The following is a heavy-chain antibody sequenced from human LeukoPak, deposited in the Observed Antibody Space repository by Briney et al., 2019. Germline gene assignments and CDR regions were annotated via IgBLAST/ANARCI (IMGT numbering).Heavy chain of an antibody. Sequence: ASVKASCKASGFSFTDYYMHWVRQAPGQGLEWIGYINPHSGGTSSPQKFQGRVTMTTDTSISAAYMELSSLISDDTAMYYCVREGNELLSKNFDYWGQGTLVTVSS. J-gene: IGHJ4*02. V-gene: IGHV1-2*02. D-gene: IGHD2-21*02. CDR3: VREGNELLSKNFDY. CDR1: GFSFTDYY. CDR2: INPHSGGT.